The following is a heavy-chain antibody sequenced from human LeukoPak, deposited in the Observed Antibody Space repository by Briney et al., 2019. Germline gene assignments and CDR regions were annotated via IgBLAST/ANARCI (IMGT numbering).Heavy chain of an antibody. D-gene: IGHD5-12*01. V-gene: IGHV3-48*04. Sequence: PGGSLRLSCAASGFTFSSYSMNWARQAPGKGLEWVSYISSSGSTIYYADSVKGRFTISRDNPKNSLYLQMNSLRAEDTAVYYCAREATIRGDAFDYWGQGTLVTVSS. CDR1: GFTFSSYS. CDR3: AREATIRGDAFDY. J-gene: IGHJ4*02. CDR2: ISSSGSTI.